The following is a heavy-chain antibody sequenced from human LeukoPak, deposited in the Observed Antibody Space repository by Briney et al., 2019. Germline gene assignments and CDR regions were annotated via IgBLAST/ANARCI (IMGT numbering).Heavy chain of an antibody. V-gene: IGHV3-23*01. Sequence: GGSVRLSCAASGFTFNSYAMMWVRQAPGKGLEWVSAISGSGGSTYYADSVKGRFTIARDNSKTTLYLQMNSLRAEDTAVYYCTKAESGYWGQGTLVTVSS. D-gene: IGHD6-25*01. CDR1: GFTFNSYA. CDR2: ISGSGGST. J-gene: IGHJ4*02. CDR3: TKAESGY.